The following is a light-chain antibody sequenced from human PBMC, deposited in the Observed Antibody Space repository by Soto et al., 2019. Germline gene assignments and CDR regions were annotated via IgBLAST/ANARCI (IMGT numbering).Light chain of an antibody. CDR2: EGS. J-gene: IGLJ3*02. Sequence: QSVLTQPASVSGSPGQSITISCTGTSSDVGSYNLVSWYQPHPGKAPKLMIYEGSKRPSGVSNRFSGSKSGNTASLTISGLQAEDEADYYCCSYARSSTWVFGGGTKLTVL. CDR1: SSDVGSYNL. V-gene: IGLV2-23*01. CDR3: CSYARSSTWV.